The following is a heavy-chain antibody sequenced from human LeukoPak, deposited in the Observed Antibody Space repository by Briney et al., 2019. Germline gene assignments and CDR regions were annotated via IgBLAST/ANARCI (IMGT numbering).Heavy chain of an antibody. J-gene: IGHJ6*03. CDR1: GFNFKDHW. CDR2: INKEGNEE. Sequence: GGSLRLSCAASGFNFKDHWMSWVRQAPGKGPEWVANINKEGNEEHFVDSVKGRFTVSRDNAKNSLFLQMNSLRVEDTAVYYCARGPYGSGSPYRYMDVWGKGTTVTVSS. CDR3: ARGPYGSGSPYRYMDV. V-gene: IGHV3-7*01. D-gene: IGHD3-10*01.